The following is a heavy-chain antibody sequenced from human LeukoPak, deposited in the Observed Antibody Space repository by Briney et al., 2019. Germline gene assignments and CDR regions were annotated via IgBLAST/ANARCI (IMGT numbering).Heavy chain of an antibody. Sequence: PGGSLRLSCAASGFTFSSYSMNWVRQAPGKGLEWVSSISSSSSYIYYADSVKGQFTISRDNSENTLYLQMNSLRVEDTAVYYCARLSRNWDNDYWGQGTLVTVSS. CDR2: ISSSSSYI. CDR3: ARLSRNWDNDY. J-gene: IGHJ4*02. V-gene: IGHV3-21*04. CDR1: GFTFSSYS. D-gene: IGHD1/OR15-1a*01.